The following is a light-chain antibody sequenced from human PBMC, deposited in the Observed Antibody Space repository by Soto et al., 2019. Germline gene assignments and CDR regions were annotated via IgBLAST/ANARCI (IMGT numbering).Light chain of an antibody. J-gene: IGLJ2*01. V-gene: IGLV1-47*01. CDR3: SARDDSLSGVV. Sequence: QSVLTQPPSTSGTPGQRVTISCSGSSSNIGSNHVYWYQQFPGMAPKLLMYRSDQRPTGVPDRFSGSKSGTSASLAISGLRSDDEADYYCSARDDSLSGVVFGGATNFTVL. CDR2: RSD. CDR1: SSNIGSNH.